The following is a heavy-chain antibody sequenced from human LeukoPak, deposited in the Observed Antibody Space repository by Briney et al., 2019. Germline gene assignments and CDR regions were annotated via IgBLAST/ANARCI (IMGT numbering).Heavy chain of an antibody. V-gene: IGHV4-39*07. J-gene: IGHJ4*02. D-gene: IGHD3-22*01. CDR2: IYSSGSA. CDR1: GGSVNSGAYY. Sequence: PSETLSLTCTVSGGSVNSGAYYWSWIRQPPGKGLEWIGNIYSSGSAYYNPSLKSRVTMSVDTSKNQFSLKLSSVTAADTAVYYCASPRGGYYYDSTLFDYWGQGTLVTVSS. CDR3: ASPRGGYYYDSTLFDY.